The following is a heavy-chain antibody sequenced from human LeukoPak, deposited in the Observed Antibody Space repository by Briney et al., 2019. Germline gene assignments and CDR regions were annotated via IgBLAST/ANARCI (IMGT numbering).Heavy chain of an antibody. Sequence: GGSLRLSCAASGFTFSSYSMNWVRQAPGKGLEWVSYISSSSSTIYYADSVKGRFTISRDNAKNSLYLQMNSLRAEDTAVYYCARVLHKRNYDSSTYYGYWGQGTLVTVSS. CDR3: ARVLHKRNYDSSTYYGY. CDR2: ISSSSSTI. V-gene: IGHV3-48*01. J-gene: IGHJ4*02. CDR1: GFTFSSYS. D-gene: IGHD3-22*01.